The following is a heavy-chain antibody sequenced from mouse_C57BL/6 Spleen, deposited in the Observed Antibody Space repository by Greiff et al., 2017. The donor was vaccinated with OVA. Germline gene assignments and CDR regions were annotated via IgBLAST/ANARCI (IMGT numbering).Heavy chain of an antibody. CDR3: AREEGLLRYYFDY. CDR2: ISDGGSYT. V-gene: IGHV5-4*01. CDR1: GFTFSSYA. J-gene: IGHJ2*01. D-gene: IGHD1-1*01. Sequence: EVKLMESGGGLVKPGGSPKLSCAASGFTFSSYAMSWVRQTPEKRLEWVATISDGGSYTYYPDNVKGRFTISRDNAKNNLYLQMSHLKSEDTAMYYCAREEGLLRYYFDYWGQGTTLTVSS.